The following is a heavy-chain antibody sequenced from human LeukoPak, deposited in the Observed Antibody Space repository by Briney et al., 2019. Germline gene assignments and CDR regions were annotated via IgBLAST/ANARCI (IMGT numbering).Heavy chain of an antibody. CDR1: GGSISSYY. Sequence: SETLSLTCTVSGGSISSYYWSWIRQPAGKGLEWIGRIYTSGSTDYNPSLKSRVTMSVDMSTNQFSLKLSSVTAADTAVYYCARAGDSSGYEYYFDYWGQGTLVTVSS. CDR3: ARAGDSSGYEYYFDY. D-gene: IGHD3-22*01. J-gene: IGHJ4*02. CDR2: IYTSGST. V-gene: IGHV4-4*07.